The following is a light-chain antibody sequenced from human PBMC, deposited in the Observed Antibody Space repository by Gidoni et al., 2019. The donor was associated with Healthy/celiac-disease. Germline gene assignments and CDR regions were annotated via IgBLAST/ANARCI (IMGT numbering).Light chain of an antibody. Sequence: DTKMTQSPSTLSASVGDRVTITCRASQSISIWLACYQQKPGKAPKLLIYDASSLESGVPSRCSGSGSGTEFTLTISSLQPDDFATYYCQQYNSYSPYTFGQGTKLEIK. CDR2: DAS. V-gene: IGKV1-5*01. J-gene: IGKJ2*01. CDR1: QSISIW. CDR3: QQYNSYSPYT.